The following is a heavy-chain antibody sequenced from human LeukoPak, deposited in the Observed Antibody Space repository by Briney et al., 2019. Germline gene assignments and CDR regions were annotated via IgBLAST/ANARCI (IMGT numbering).Heavy chain of an antibody. J-gene: IGHJ4*02. CDR2: MDSSGST. D-gene: IGHD1-26*01. V-gene: IGHV4-59*08. CDR3: ARHGGSYSFEY. CDR1: GGSMSSYY. Sequence: SETLSLTCTVSGGSMSSYYWSWIRQPPGRGLEWIGYMDSSGSTNYNPSLKNRVIISVDRSKSQSSLKLSSVTAADTAVYYCARHGGSYSFEYWGQGTLVTVSS.